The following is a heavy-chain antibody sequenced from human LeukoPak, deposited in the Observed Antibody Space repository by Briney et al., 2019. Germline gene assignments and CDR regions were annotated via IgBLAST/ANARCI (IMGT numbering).Heavy chain of an antibody. D-gene: IGHD3-22*01. V-gene: IGHV3-23*01. CDR3: AKEGDSSGYLATYYFDY. J-gene: IGHJ4*02. CDR1: GFTFSSYA. CDR2: ISGSGGST. Sequence: AGGSLRLSCAASGFTFSSYAMSLVRQAPGKGLEWVSAISGSGGSTYYADSVKGRFTISRDNSKNTLYLQMNSLRAEDTAVYYCAKEGDSSGYLATYYFDYWGQGTLVTVSS.